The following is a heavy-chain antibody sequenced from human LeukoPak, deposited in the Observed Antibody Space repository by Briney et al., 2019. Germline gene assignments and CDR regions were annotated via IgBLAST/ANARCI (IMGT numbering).Heavy chain of an antibody. CDR1: GYTFTSSV. CDR3: ARDGGDDAPGDDAFDS. Sequence: GASVKVSCTASGYTFTSSVISWVRQAPGQGLEWMGWISAYNGNTNYSQKLQGRVTMTTDTSTSTAYMELRSLRTDDTAVYYCARDGGDDAPGDDAFDSWGQGTMVTVS. J-gene: IGHJ3*02. CDR2: ISAYNGNT. V-gene: IGHV1-18*01. D-gene: IGHD3-16*01.